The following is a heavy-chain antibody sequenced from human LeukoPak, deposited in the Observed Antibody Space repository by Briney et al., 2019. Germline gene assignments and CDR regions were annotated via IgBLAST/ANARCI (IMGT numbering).Heavy chain of an antibody. D-gene: IGHD3-10*01. CDR1: GFTFSSYE. CDR3: ARDAVYGSGSYYNGPSVPLDYSPYGMDV. V-gene: IGHV3-48*03. J-gene: IGHJ6*02. CDR2: ISSSGSTI. Sequence: GGSLRLSCAASGFTFSSYEMNWVRQARGKGLEWVSYISSSGSTIYYADSVKGRFTISRDNAKNSLYLQMNSLRAEDTAVYYCARDAVYGSGSYYNGPSVPLDYSPYGMDVWGQGTTVTVSS.